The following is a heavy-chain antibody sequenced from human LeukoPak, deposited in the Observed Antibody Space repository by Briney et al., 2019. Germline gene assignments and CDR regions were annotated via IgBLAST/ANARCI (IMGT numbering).Heavy chain of an antibody. Sequence: SETLSLTCSVSGGSISSYYWSWIRQPPGKGLEWIGYIYHSGSTNYNPSLKSRVTISVDTSKNQFSLKLSSVTAADTAVYYCARTTTTFDDWGQGTLVTVSS. J-gene: IGHJ4*02. V-gene: IGHV4-59*01. CDR2: IYHSGST. CDR3: ARTTTTFDD. CDR1: GGSISSYY. D-gene: IGHD4-11*01.